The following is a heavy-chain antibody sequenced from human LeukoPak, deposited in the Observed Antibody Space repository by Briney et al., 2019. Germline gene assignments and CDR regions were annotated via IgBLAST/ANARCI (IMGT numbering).Heavy chain of an antibody. Sequence: GASVRVSCKASGYTFTSYEIMWVRQAPGQGLEWMGWMNANSGTTHYAQNFQGRVTMTRNTPTSTAYMELSRLRSEDTGVYYCARRAESPYYYYYYMDVWGKGTTVTVSS. CDR2: MNANSGTT. J-gene: IGHJ6*03. CDR1: GYTFTSYE. CDR3: ARRAESPYYYYYYMDV. V-gene: IGHV1-8*01.